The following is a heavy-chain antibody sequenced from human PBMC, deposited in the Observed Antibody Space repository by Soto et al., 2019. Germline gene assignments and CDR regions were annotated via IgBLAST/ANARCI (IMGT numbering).Heavy chain of an antibody. CDR1: GDTFTDYY. CDR2: VNPSGGHT. CDR3: ARGGHVVVVTAALDY. D-gene: IGHD2-21*02. V-gene: IGHV1-46*01. J-gene: IGHJ4*02. Sequence: QVQLMQSGAEVKKPGASVKVSCKASGDTFTDYYIHWVRQAPGQGLEWMGTVNPSGGHTTYAQHFLGRVTMTRDTSTSTLYMELTSLTDDDTAVYYCARGGHVVVVTAALDYWGQGTLVTVSS.